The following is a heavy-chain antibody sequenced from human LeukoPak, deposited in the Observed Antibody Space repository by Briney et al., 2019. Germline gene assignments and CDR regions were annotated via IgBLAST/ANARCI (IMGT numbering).Heavy chain of an antibody. CDR3: ARLRRDYDTLTGYSAPFFDY. CDR1: GGSISSSSYY. Sequence: SETLSLTCTVSGGSISSSSYYWGCIRQPPGKGLEWIGNIYYSGSTYYNPSLKSRVTISVDTSKNQFSLKLSSVTAADTAVYYCARLRRDYDTLTGYSAPFFDYWGQGTLVTVSS. CDR2: IYYSGST. V-gene: IGHV4-39*01. D-gene: IGHD3-9*01. J-gene: IGHJ4*02.